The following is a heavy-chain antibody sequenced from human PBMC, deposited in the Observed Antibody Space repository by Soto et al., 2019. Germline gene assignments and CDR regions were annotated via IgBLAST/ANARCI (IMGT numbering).Heavy chain of an antibody. D-gene: IGHD6-19*01. J-gene: IGHJ3*02. CDR1: GFTVSSNY. Sequence: EVQLVESGGGLVQPGGSLRLSCAASGFTVSSNYMSWVRQAPGKGLEWVSVIYSGGSTYYADSVKGRFTISRDNSKNTLYLQMNSLRGEDTAVYYCARGSGWYADAFDIWGQGTMVTVSS. CDR3: ARGSGWYADAFDI. V-gene: IGHV3-66*01. CDR2: IYSGGST.